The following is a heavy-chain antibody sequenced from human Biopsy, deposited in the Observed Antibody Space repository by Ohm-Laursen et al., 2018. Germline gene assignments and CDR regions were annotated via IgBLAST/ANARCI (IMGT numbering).Heavy chain of an antibody. CDR1: GGTFSNYA. V-gene: IGHV1-46*01. J-gene: IGHJ6*02. CDR3: ARAGVGSDGTDSYYYGMDV. Sequence: GSSVKVSCKASGGTFSNYAISWVRQAPGQGLEWMGVISPSGATTSFSQKFQGRITMTRDTSTGTVYMDLNSLGSEDTAVYYCARAGVGSDGTDSYYYGMDVWGPGTTVTVSS. CDR2: ISPSGATT. D-gene: IGHD5-24*01.